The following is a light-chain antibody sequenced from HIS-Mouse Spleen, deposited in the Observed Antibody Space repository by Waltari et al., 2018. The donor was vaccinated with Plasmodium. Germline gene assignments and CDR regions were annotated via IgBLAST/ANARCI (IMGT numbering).Light chain of an antibody. CDR1: QGISSY. J-gene: IGKJ1*01. CDR3: QQLNSYPRT. CDR2: AAS. Sequence: DIQLTQSPSFLSASAGDRVTITCRASQGISSYLAWYQQKPGKAPKLLIYAASTLQSGVTSRFSGRGSGTEFTLTNSSLRPEDFATYYCQQLNSYPRTFGQGTKVEIK. V-gene: IGKV1-9*01.